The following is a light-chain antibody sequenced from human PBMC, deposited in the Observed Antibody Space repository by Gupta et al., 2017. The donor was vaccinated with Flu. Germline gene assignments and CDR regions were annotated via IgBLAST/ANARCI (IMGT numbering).Light chain of an antibody. J-gene: IGLJ3*02. Sequence: TIYCTGSDSNIAATCDVHWYQQLPGAAPKLLIYGNNKRPSGVPDRFSGSKSGMSASLVITGLQADDEAIYYCQSYDNSLSGSKVFGGGTKLTVL. CDR2: GNN. CDR1: DSNIAATCD. CDR3: QSYDNSLSGSKV. V-gene: IGLV1-40*01.